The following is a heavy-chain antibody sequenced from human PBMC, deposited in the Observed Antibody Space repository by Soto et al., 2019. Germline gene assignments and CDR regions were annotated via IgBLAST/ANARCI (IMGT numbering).Heavy chain of an antibody. CDR1: GASFGGFY. CDR3: ARHYYDSSGYYRSPLGL. D-gene: IGHD3-22*01. CDR2: INPSGGT. J-gene: IGHJ4*02. Sequence: SETLSLTCAVCGASFGGFYWSWIRQTPGKGLEWIGEINPSGGTNYHSSLKSRVTISIDTSKNHFSLKLSSLTAADTAVYYCARHYYDSSGYYRSPLGLWGQGTPVTVSS. V-gene: IGHV4-34*01.